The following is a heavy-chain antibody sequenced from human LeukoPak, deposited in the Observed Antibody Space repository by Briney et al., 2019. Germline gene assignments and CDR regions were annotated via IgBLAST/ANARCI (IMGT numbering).Heavy chain of an antibody. CDR1: GGSFSGYY. CDR3: ARRVSYYYYYMDV. D-gene: IGHD2/OR15-2a*01. Sequence: SETLSLTCAVYGGSFSGYYWSWIRQPPGKGLEWMGEINHSGSTNYNPSLKSRVTISVDTSKNQFSLKLSSVTAADTAVYYCARRVSYYYYYMDVWGKGTTVTVSS. J-gene: IGHJ6*03. V-gene: IGHV4-34*01. CDR2: INHSGST.